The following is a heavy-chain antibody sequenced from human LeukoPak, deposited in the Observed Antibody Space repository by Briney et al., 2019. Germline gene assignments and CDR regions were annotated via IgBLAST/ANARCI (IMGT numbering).Heavy chain of an antibody. CDR1: GGSISSYY. D-gene: IGHD6-19*01. V-gene: IGHV4-59*08. CDR3: ARQLRGEAVAGHLQPFDY. J-gene: IGHJ4*02. CDR2: IYYSGST. Sequence: SETLSLTCTVSGGSISSYYWNWIRQPPGKGLEWFGYIYYSGSTNYNPSLKSRVTISVDTSKNQFSLKLSSVTAADTAVYFCARQLRGEAVAGHLQPFDYWGQGTLVTVSS.